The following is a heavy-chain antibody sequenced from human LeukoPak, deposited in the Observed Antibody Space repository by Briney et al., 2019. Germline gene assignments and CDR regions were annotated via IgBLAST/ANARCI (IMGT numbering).Heavy chain of an antibody. CDR1: GFTFSSYS. J-gene: IGHJ3*02. Sequence: GGSLRLSCAASGFTFSSYSMNWVRQAPGKGLEWVSYISGSRSTIYYADSVKGRFTISRDNTKNSLYLQMNSLRAEDTAVYYCAKDGGSDPDSFDIWGQGTMVTVSS. CDR3: AKDGGSDPDSFDI. V-gene: IGHV3-48*01. CDR2: ISGSRSTI. D-gene: IGHD2-15*01.